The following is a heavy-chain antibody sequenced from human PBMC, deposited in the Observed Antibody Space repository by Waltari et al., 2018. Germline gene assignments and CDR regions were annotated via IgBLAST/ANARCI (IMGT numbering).Heavy chain of an antibody. CDR1: GFSVSGTY. Sequence: EVPLVESGGGMLQQGGSLRLSCTFPGFSVSGTYMSWVRQAPGKGLEWVSVMFSGGSTKYADSVTGRFTISRDISSNTLNLQMNSLRPDDTAIYYCAREDMFGQADYHGMDVWGQGTSVIVSS. J-gene: IGHJ6*02. CDR3: AREDMFGQADYHGMDV. V-gene: IGHV3-53*01. CDR2: MFSGGST. D-gene: IGHD3-3*02.